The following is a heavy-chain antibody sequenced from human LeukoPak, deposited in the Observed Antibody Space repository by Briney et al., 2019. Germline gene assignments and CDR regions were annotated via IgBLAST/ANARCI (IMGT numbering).Heavy chain of an antibody. CDR3: SRHRGYSYGYHAFDI. D-gene: IGHD5-18*01. CDR1: GFIFGDYA. V-gene: IGHV3-49*04. J-gene: IGHJ3*02. Sequence: GGSLRLSCTSSGFIFGDYAMSWVRQAPGKGLEWVGFIRSKAYGGTTEYAASVKGRFTISRDDSKSIAQLQMNSLKTEDTAVYYCSRHRGYSYGYHAFDIWGQGTMVTVSS. CDR2: IRSKAYGGTT.